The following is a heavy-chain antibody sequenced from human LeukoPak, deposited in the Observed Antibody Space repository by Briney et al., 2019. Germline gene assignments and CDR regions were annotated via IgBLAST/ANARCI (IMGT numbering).Heavy chain of an antibody. CDR1: GGSFSGYY. D-gene: IGHD5-12*01. Sequence: SETLSLTCAVYGGSFSGYYWSWIRQPPGKGLEWIGEINHSGSTNYNPSLKSRVTISVDTSKNQFSLKLSSVTAADTAVYYCARQRGYYYYYMDVWGKGTTVTVSS. J-gene: IGHJ6*03. CDR3: ARQRGYYYYYMDV. V-gene: IGHV4-34*01. CDR2: INHSGST.